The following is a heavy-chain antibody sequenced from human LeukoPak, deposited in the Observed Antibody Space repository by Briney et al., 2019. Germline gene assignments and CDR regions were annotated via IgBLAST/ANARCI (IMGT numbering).Heavy chain of an antibody. V-gene: IGHV3-7*01. D-gene: IGHD3-3*01. Sequence: GGSLRLSSAASGFTFSSYWMSWVRQAPGEGLEWVANIKQDGSEKYYVDSVKGRFTISRDNAKNSLYLQMNSLRAEDTAVYYCARDQTYYDFWSGYRYYYYMDVWGKGTTVTVSS. CDR3: ARDQTYYDFWSGYRYYYYMDV. CDR2: IKQDGSEK. J-gene: IGHJ6*03. CDR1: GFTFSSYW.